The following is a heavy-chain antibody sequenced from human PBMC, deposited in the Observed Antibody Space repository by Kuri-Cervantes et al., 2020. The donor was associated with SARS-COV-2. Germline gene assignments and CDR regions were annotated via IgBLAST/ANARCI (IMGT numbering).Heavy chain of an antibody. CDR2: ISSSGSTK. CDR1: AFSFSTYW. Sequence: GGSLRLSCAASAFSFSTYWMTWVRQAPGKGLEWVSYISSSGSTKYYADSVKGRFTISRDDSRNMVSLQMNSLTADDTAVYFCVRDQELGGDYGTNSFDIWGRGTVVTVSS. V-gene: IGHV3-48*01. CDR3: VRDQELGGDYGTNSFDI. J-gene: IGHJ3*02. D-gene: IGHD4-17*01.